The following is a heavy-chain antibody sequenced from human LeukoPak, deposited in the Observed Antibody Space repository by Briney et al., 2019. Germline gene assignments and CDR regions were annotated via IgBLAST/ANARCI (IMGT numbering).Heavy chain of an antibody. V-gene: IGHV3-21*01. D-gene: IGHD3-16*01. CDR3: ARDRLDNPLFDI. CDR2: ISSSSSYI. CDR1: GFTFSSYS. J-gene: IGHJ3*02. Sequence: PGGSLRLSCAAFGFTFSSYSMNWVRQAPGKGLEWVSSISSSSSYIYYADSVKGRFTISRDNAKNSLYLQMNSLRAEDTAVYYCARDRLDNPLFDIWGQGTMVTVSS.